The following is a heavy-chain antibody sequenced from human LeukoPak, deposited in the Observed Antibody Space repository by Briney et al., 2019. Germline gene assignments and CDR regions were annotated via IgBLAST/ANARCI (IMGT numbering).Heavy chain of an antibody. Sequence: ASVKVSCKGSGYIFTGYYMHWVRQAPGQGLEWMGWINPNSGGTNYAQKFQGRVTMTRDTSISTAYMELSRLRSDDTAVYYCARSLYSGSYYRFGYWGQGSLVTVSS. CDR3: ARSLYSGSYYRFGY. CDR2: INPNSGGT. J-gene: IGHJ4*02. CDR1: GYIFTGYY. V-gene: IGHV1-2*02. D-gene: IGHD1-26*01.